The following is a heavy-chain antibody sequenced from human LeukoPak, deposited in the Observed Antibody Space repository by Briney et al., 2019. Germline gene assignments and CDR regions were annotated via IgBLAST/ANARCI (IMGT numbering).Heavy chain of an antibody. J-gene: IGHJ4*02. CDR3: ARGVEPLAANTLAY. CDR1: GFTVITND. V-gene: IGHV3-53*01. D-gene: IGHD1-14*01. CDR2: LYSDGNT. Sequence: GGSLRLSCAASGFTVITNDMTWVRQAPGQGLEWVSVLYSDGNTKYSDYVQGRFTISRDNSKNTLYLEMNSLSPDDTAVYYCARGVEPLAANTLAYWGQGTLVTVSS.